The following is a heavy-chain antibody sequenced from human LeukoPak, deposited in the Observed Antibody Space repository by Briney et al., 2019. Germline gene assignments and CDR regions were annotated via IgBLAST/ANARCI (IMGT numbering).Heavy chain of an antibody. CDR2: IWYDGSNK. D-gene: IGHD6-13*01. CDR1: GFTFSSYG. CDR3: ASSYSSSWYEEGEGFDY. J-gene: IGHJ4*02. V-gene: IGHV3-33*01. Sequence: GRSLRLTCAASGFTFSSYGMHWVRQAPGKGLEWVAVIWYDGSNKYYADSVKGRFTISRDNSKNTLYLQMNSLRAEDTAVYYCASSYSSSWYEEGEGFDYWGQGTLVTVSS.